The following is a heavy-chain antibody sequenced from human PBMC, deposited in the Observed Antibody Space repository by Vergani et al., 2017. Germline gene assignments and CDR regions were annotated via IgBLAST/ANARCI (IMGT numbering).Heavy chain of an antibody. CDR1: GFTFSSYA. Sequence: EVQLLESGGGLVQPGGSLRLSCAASGFTFSSYAMSWVRQAPGKGLEWVSAISGSGGSTYYADSVKCRFTISRDNSKNTLYLQMNSLRAEDTAVYYCAKEQRYSGYVWYYYGMDVWGQGTTVTVSS. CDR2: ISGSGGST. V-gene: IGHV3-23*01. D-gene: IGHD5-12*01. J-gene: IGHJ6*02. CDR3: AKEQRYSGYVWYYYGMDV.